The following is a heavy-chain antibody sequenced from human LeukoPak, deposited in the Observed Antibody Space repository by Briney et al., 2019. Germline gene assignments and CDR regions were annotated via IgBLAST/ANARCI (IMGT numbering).Heavy chain of an antibody. CDR3: ARQLGYCSDGTCYFDY. J-gene: IGHJ4*02. CDR2: ISGSGGST. CDR1: GFTFSSYA. D-gene: IGHD2-15*01. Sequence: GGSLRPSCAASGFTFSSYAMSWVRQAPGKGLEWVSAISGSGGSTYYADSVKGRFTISRDNSKNTLHLQMNSLRAEDTAVYHCARQLGYCSDGTCYFDYWGQGTLVTVSS. V-gene: IGHV3-23*01.